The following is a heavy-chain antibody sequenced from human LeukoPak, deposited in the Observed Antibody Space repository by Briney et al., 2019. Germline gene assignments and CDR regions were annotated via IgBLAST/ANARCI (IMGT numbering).Heavy chain of an antibody. J-gene: IGHJ4*02. D-gene: IGHD3-3*01. CDR2: MNPNSGNT. Sequence: ASVKVSCKASGYTFTSYDINWVRQATGQGLEWMGWMNPNSGNTGYAQKFQGRVTITRNTSISPAYMELSSLRSEDTAVYYCARGVGGFWSGYYSFDYWGQGTLVTVSS. CDR1: GYTFTSYD. CDR3: ARGVGGFWSGYYSFDY. V-gene: IGHV1-8*03.